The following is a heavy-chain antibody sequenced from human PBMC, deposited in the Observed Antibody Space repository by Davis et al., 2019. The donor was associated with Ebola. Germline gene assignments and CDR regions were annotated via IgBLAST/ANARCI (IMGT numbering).Heavy chain of an antibody. V-gene: IGHV2-5*01. CDR2: IYWSDDK. J-gene: IGHJ4*02. CDR3: AHRRPGPYYDFWSGYPTHPGEFDY. D-gene: IGHD3-3*01. CDR1: GFPLSTSGVG. Sequence: SGPTLAQPTQTLTLTCTFSGFPLSTSGVGVGWIRQPPGKALEWLALIYWSDDKRFSPSLKNSLTITKDSSKNQVVLTMTNMDPVDTATYYCAHRRPGPYYDFWSGYPTHPGEFDYWGQGTLVTVSS.